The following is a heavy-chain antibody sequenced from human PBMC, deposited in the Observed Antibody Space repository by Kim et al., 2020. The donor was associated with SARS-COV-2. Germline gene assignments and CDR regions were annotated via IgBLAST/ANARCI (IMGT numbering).Heavy chain of an antibody. D-gene: IGHD5-18*01. Sequence: SETLSLTCTVSGGSISSYYWSWIRQPPGKGLEWIGYIYYSGSTNYNPSLKSRVTISVDTSKNQFSLKLSSVTAADTAVYYCARTSPYTAMVQYSFDYWGQGTLVTVSS. CDR1: GGSISSYY. J-gene: IGHJ4*02. CDR3: ARTSPYTAMVQYSFDY. CDR2: IYYSGST. V-gene: IGHV4-59*08.